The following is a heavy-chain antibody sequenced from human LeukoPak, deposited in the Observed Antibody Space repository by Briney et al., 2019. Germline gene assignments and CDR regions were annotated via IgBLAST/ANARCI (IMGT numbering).Heavy chain of an antibody. V-gene: IGHV1-2*02. J-gene: IGHJ3*02. CDR1: GYTFTGYY. D-gene: IGHD2-15*01. CDR2: INPNSGGT. CDR3: ARDPNPSGGSAFDI. Sequence: ASVKVSCKASGYTFTGYYMHWVRQAPGQGLEWMGWINPNSGGTNYAQKFQGRVTMTRDTSISPAYMELSRLRSDDTAVYYCARDPNPSGGSAFDIWGQGTMVTASS.